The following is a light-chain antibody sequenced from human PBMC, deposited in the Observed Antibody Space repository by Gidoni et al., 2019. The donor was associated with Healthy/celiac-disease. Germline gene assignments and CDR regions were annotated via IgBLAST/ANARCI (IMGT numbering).Light chain of an antibody. CDR1: QSVSSSY. V-gene: IGKV3-20*01. Sequence: EIVLTQSPGTLSLSPGERATLSCRASQSVSSSYLDWYQQKPGQAPRLLSYGASSRATGIPDRLSGSGSGTDFTLTISRLETEDFAVYYCQKYGSSHPWTLGQGTKVEIK. CDR3: QKYGSSHPWT. J-gene: IGKJ1*01. CDR2: GAS.